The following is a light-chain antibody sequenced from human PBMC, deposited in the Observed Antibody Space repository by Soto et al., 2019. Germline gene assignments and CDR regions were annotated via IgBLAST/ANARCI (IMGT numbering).Light chain of an antibody. J-gene: IGLJ2*01. CDR1: SSDVGGYNY. CDR3: SSYTSSSTLVV. V-gene: IGLV2-14*01. Sequence: QSALTQPASVSGSPGQSITISRTGTSSDVGGYNYVSWYQQHPGKAPKLMIYDVSNRPSGVSNRFSGSKSGNTASLTISGLQAEDADDYYCSSYTSSSTLVVFGGGTKLTVL. CDR2: DVS.